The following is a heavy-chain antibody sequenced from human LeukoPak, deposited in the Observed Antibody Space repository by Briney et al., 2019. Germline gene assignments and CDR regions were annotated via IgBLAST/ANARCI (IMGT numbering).Heavy chain of an antibody. CDR2: ISSSSSTI. V-gene: IGHV3-48*01. CDR3: AKEPREGYYFDY. J-gene: IGHJ4*02. D-gene: IGHD1-26*01. CDR1: GFTFSSYR. Sequence: PGGSLRLSCAASGFTFSSYRMNWVRQAPGKGLEWVSYISSSSSTIYYADSVKGRFTISRDNSKNTLYLQMNSLRAEDTAVYYCAKEPREGYYFDYWGQGTLVTVSS.